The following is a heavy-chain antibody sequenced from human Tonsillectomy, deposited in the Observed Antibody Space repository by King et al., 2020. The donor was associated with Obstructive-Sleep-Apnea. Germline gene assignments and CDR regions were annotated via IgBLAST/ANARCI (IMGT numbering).Heavy chain of an antibody. V-gene: IGHV3-72*01. D-gene: IGHD1-26*01. CDR3: ARVYGGTPNAFDI. J-gene: IGHJ3*02. Sequence: VQLVESGGGLVQPGGSLRLSCAASGFTFSDHYMDWVRQAPGKGLEGVGRSRNKAKRYTTEYAASVRGRLTISRDDSKSSLFLQANSLKTEDTAVYYCARVYGGTPNAFDIWGQGTMVTVSS. CDR1: GFTFSDHY. CDR2: SRNKAKRYTT.